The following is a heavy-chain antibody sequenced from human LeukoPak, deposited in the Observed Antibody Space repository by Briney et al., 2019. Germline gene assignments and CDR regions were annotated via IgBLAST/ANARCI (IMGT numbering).Heavy chain of an antibody. Sequence: GGALRLSCAAPGFTFFRYEMYGVPAAPGGGGGCGSYISSSGNTIYYADYVKGRFTISRDNAKNSLYMQMNSLRAEDTAVYYCARGGGYYGTGSLHYYYYGMDVWGQGTTVTVSS. CDR2: ISSSGNTI. D-gene: IGHD3-10*01. V-gene: IGHV3-48*03. J-gene: IGHJ6*02. CDR1: GFTFFRYE. CDR3: ARGGGYYGTGSLHYYYYGMDV.